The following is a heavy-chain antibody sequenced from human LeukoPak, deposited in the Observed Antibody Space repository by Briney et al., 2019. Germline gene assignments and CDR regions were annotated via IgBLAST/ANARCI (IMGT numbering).Heavy chain of an antibody. CDR1: GFTFSSYG. CDR3: AKDTLPYGMDV. Sequence: GGSLRLSCAASGFTFSSYGMHWVRQAPGKGLEWMAVISYDGSNKYYADSVKGRLTISRDNSKNTLYLQMNSLRAEDTAVYHCAKDTLPYGMDVWGQGTTVTVSS. CDR2: ISYDGSNK. J-gene: IGHJ6*02. D-gene: IGHD3-10*01. V-gene: IGHV3-30*18.